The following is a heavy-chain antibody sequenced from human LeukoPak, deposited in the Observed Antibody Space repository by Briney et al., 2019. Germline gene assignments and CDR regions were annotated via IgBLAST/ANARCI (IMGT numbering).Heavy chain of an antibody. CDR2: IKQDGSEK. V-gene: IGHV3-7*01. D-gene: IGHD5-18*01. CDR1: GVSCSTSW. CDR3: VREGYIYGFHHGDYFDY. Sequence: GGSLRLVCGAAGVSCSTSWMIWVGQAPGKGLEWVANIKQDGSEKFYVDSVKGRFTISRDNAQNSLSLQMSSLRVEDTAVYYCVREGYIYGFHHGDYFDYWGQGTLVTVSS. J-gene: IGHJ4*02.